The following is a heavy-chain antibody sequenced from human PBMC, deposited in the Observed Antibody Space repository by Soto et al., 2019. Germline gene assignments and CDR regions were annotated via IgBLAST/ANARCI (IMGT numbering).Heavy chain of an antibody. CDR2: IKQDGSEK. V-gene: IGHV3-7*01. CDR3: ARDPTYFYDSSGYYDY. J-gene: IGHJ4*02. Sequence: GGSVRLSCAASGFTFSSYWMSWVRQAPGKGLEWVANIKQDGSEKYYVDSVKGRFTISRGSAKNSLYLQMNSLRAEDTAVYYCARDPTYFYDSSGYYDYWGQGTLVTVSS. D-gene: IGHD3-22*01. CDR1: GFTFSSYW.